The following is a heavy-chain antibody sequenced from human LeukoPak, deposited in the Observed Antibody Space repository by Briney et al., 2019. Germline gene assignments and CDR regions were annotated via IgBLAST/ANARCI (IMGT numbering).Heavy chain of an antibody. D-gene: IGHD6-13*01. CDR1: AYSISSGYY. CDR2: IYHSGST. Sequence: SETLSLTCTVSAYSISSGYYWGWIRQPPGKGLEWIGSIYHSGSTYYNPSLKSRVTISVDTSKNQFSLRLSSVTAADTAVYYCATRGGGRGIAAAGDFDYWGQGILVTVSS. CDR3: ATRGGGRGIAAAGDFDY. V-gene: IGHV4-38-2*02. J-gene: IGHJ4*02.